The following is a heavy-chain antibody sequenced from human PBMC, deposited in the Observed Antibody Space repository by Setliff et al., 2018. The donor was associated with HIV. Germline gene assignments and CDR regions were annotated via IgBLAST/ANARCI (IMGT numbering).Heavy chain of an antibody. Sequence: GGSLRLSCGAFGFPFSSYAMSWVRQAPGKGLEWVSTIHDTDGGTYYTDSVKGRFTIGRDNSKNTLFLEMNSLRAEDTAVYYCARVRTHYYDSSGYWGMDVWGKGTTVTVSS. V-gene: IGHV3-23*01. CDR1: GFPFSSYA. D-gene: IGHD3-22*01. CDR2: IHDTDGGT. J-gene: IGHJ6*03. CDR3: ARVRTHYYDSSGYWGMDV.